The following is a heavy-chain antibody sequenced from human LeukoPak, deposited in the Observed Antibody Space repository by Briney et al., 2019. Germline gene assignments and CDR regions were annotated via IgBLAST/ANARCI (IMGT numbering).Heavy chain of an antibody. CDR3: ARIRLYYDSSGSPGDY. J-gene: IGHJ4*02. V-gene: IGHV3-30*04. Sequence: GGSLRLSCAASGFTFSSYAMHWVRQAPGKGLEWVAVISYDGSNKYYADSVKGRFTISRDNSKNTLYLQMNSLRAEDTAVYYCARIRLYYDSSGSPGDYWGQGTLVTVSS. CDR1: GFTFSSYA. CDR2: ISYDGSNK. D-gene: IGHD3-22*01.